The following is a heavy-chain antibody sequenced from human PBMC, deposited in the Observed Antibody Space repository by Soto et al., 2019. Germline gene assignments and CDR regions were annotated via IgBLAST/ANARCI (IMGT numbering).Heavy chain of an antibody. CDR2: ISGSGGGT. V-gene: IGHV3-23*01. J-gene: IGHJ6*02. D-gene: IGHD6-19*01. Sequence: GGSLRLSCAACGFTFNNYAMNWVRQAPGKGLEWVSGISGSGGGTHYAGSVKGRFTISRDNSMNTLYLQMNSLRAEDTAVYYCAKVLLAGTYYYYGMDVWGQGTTVTVSS. CDR1: GFTFNNYA. CDR3: AKVLLAGTYYYYGMDV.